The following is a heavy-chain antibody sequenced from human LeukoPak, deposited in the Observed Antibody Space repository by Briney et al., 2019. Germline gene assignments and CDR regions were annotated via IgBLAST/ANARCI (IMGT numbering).Heavy chain of an antibody. V-gene: IGHV1-24*01. Sequence: ASVKVSCKVSGYTLTELSMHWVRQAPGKGLEWMGGFDPEDGETIYAQKFQGRVTMTEDTSTDTAYMELSSLRSEDTAVYYCARKYCSGGSCHNWFDPWGQGTLVTVSS. CDR3: ARKYCSGGSCHNWFDP. D-gene: IGHD2-15*01. CDR1: GYTLTELS. J-gene: IGHJ5*02. CDR2: FDPEDGET.